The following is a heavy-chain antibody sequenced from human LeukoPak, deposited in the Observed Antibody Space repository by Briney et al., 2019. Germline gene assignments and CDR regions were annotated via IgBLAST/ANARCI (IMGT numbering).Heavy chain of an antibody. J-gene: IGHJ4*02. CDR1: GFTFSSYA. D-gene: IGHD2-15*01. CDR3: AVVVVAASSVSDY. V-gene: IGHV3-23*01. CDR2: ISGSGGST. Sequence: GGSLRLSCAASGFTFSSYAMSWVRQAPGKGLEWVPAISGSGGSTYYADSVKGRFTISRDNSKNTLYLQMNSLRAEDTAVYYCAVVVVAASSVSDYWGQGTLVTVSS.